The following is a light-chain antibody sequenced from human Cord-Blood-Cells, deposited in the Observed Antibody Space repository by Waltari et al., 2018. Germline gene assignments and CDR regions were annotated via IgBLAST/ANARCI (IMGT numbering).Light chain of an antibody. CDR3: SSYTSSSTLV. CDR2: DVS. Sequence: QSALTQPASVSGSAGQSITISCTGTSSVVGGYNYVSWYQQHPGKAPKLMIYDVSNRPSGVSNRFSGSKSGNTASLTISGLQAEDEADYYCSSYTSSSTLVFGTGTKVTVL. CDR1: SSVVGGYNY. J-gene: IGLJ1*01. V-gene: IGLV2-14*01.